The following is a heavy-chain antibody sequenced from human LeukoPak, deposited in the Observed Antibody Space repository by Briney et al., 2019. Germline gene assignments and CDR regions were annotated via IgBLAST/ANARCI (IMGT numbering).Heavy chain of an antibody. CDR2: INHSGST. CDR1: GGSFSGYY. Sequence: ETLSLTCAVYGGSFSGYYWNWIRQPPGKGLEWIGEINHSGSTNYNPSLKSRVTISVDTSKNQFSLKLSSVTAADTAVYYCARAGYDSSGYYYYYYMDVWGKGTTVTVSS. V-gene: IGHV4-34*01. CDR3: ARAGYDSSGYYYYYYMDV. D-gene: IGHD3-22*01. J-gene: IGHJ6*03.